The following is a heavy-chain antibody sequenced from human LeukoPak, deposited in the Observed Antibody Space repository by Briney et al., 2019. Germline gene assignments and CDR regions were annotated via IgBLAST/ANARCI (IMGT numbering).Heavy chain of an antibody. V-gene: IGHV1-2*02. J-gene: IGHJ4*02. CDR2: MNPDTGGR. D-gene: IGHD5-24*01. Sequence: ASVKVSCKASGYSFVGYYIHWIRQAPGQGLEWLGWMNPDTGGRKFAQKFQGRVTLTRDTSINTAYMELNSLQLDDTAVYFCARDRVEMSTSLSFFDNWGQGSLITVSS. CDR1: GYSFVGYY. CDR3: ARDRVEMSTSLSFFDN.